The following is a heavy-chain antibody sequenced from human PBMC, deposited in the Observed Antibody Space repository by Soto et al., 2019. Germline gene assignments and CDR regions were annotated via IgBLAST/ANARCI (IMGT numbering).Heavy chain of an antibody. CDR3: AKDGGSFYYDGMDV. CDR1: GFTFSSYN. D-gene: IGHD2-15*01. CDR2: ISKSSTTI. V-gene: IGHV3-48*02. Sequence: ESGGGLVQPGGSLRLSCAASGFTFSSYNMNWVRQAPGKGLEWIADISKSSTTINYADSVKGRFTISRDNAKNSLYLQMNSLRDEDTAVYYCAKDGGSFYYDGMDVWGQGTTVTVSS. J-gene: IGHJ6*02.